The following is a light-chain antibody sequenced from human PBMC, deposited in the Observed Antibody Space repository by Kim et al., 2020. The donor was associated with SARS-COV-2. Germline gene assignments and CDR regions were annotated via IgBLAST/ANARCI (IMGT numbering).Light chain of an antibody. V-gene: IGLV2-8*01. CDR1: SSDVGGYNY. CDR3: SSYAGSNNLGV. CDR2: EVS. Sequence: QSALTQPPSASGSPGQSVTISCTGTSSDVGGYNYVSWYQQHPGKAPKVLIYEVSVRPSGVPDRFSGSKSGNTASLTVSGLHAEDEADYYCSSYAGSNNLGVFGGGTQLTVL. J-gene: IGLJ3*02.